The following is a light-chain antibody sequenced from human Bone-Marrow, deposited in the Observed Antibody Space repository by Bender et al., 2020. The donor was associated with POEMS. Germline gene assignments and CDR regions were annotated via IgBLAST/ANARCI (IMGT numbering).Light chain of an antibody. Sequence: SYDLSQPPSLSVSPGQTASVTCSGNKLGSEYAAWYQQKPGQSPVLVIYQDTKRPSGIPERFSGSTSGNTASLTISGTQTMDEADYYCQSWGSNTAVFGGGTKLTVL. CDR1: KLGSEY. CDR3: QSWGSNTAV. CDR2: QDT. V-gene: IGLV3-1*01. J-gene: IGLJ2*01.